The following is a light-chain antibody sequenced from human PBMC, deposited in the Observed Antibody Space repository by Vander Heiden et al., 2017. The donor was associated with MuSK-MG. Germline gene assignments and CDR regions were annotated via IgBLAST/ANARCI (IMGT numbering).Light chain of an antibody. CDR3: QHYGSSRT. V-gene: IGKV3-20*01. CDR2: GAS. CDR1: QSVNSSY. Sequence: EVVLTQSPGTLSLSPGERATLSCRASQSVNSSYLAWYQQRPGQAPRLLIYGASSRATGIPDRFSGSESGTDFTLTISRLEPEDFAVYYCQHYGSSRTFGQGTKVEIK. J-gene: IGKJ1*01.